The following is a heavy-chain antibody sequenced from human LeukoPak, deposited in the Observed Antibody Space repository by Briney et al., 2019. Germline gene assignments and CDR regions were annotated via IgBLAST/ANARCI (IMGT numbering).Heavy chain of an antibody. D-gene: IGHD6-19*01. J-gene: IGHJ3*02. V-gene: IGHV2-70*01. CDR3: ASGSSGWYADYAFDI. Sequence: SGPTLVNPTQTLTLTCTFSGFSLSTSGMCVSWIRQPPGKALEWPALIDWDDDKYYSTSLKTRLTISKDTSKNQVVLTMTNMDPVDTATYYCASGSSGWYADYAFDIWGQGTVVTVSS. CDR1: GFSLSTSGMC. CDR2: IDWDDDK.